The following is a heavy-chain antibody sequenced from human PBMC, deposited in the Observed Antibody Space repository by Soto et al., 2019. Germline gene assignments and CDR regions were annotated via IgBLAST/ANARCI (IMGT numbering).Heavy chain of an antibody. J-gene: IGHJ4*02. Sequence: QVQLVQSGAEVKKPGASVKVSCKASGYTFTGYYMHWVRQATGQGLEWMGWINPNSGGTNYAQKFQGRVTMTRDTSISTDYMELSRRRSGDTALYYCAREVGDIEVVPAAISDNYFDYWGQGTLVTVSS. CDR3: AREVGDIEVVPAAISDNYFDY. CDR2: INPNSGGT. V-gene: IGHV1-2*02. D-gene: IGHD2-2*01. CDR1: GYTFTGYY.